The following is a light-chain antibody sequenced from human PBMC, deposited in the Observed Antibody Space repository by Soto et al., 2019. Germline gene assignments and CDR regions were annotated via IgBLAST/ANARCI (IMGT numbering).Light chain of an antibody. CDR1: SSDVGSYNR. CDR2: EVS. CDR3: SSYTSSSTCGV. Sequence: QSALTQPPSVSGSPGQSVTISCTGTSSDVGSYNRVSWYQQPPGTAPKLMIYEVSNRPSGVPDRFSGSKSGNTASLTISGLQAEDEAAYYCSSYTSSSTCGVFGGGTKVTVL. J-gene: IGLJ2*01. V-gene: IGLV2-18*02.